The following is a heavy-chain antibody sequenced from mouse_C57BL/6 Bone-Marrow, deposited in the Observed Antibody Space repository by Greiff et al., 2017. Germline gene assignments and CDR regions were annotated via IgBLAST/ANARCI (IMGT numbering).Heavy chain of an antibody. J-gene: IGHJ2*01. CDR2: ISSGGSYT. Sequence: VQLKESGGDLVKPGGSLKLSCAASGFTFSSYGMSWVRQTPDKRLEWVATISSGGSYTYYPDSVKGRFTISRDNAKNTLYLQMSSLKSEDTAMYYCARDGSSSYYFDYWGQGTTLTVSS. CDR3: ARDGSSSYYFDY. CDR1: GFTFSSYG. V-gene: IGHV5-6*01. D-gene: IGHD1-1*01.